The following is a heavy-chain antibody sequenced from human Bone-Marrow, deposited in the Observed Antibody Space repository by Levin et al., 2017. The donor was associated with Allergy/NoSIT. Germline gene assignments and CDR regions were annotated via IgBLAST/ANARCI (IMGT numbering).Heavy chain of an antibody. CDR2: IKQDGSEK. V-gene: IGHV3-7*03. CDR3: ARDFRGVFDY. CDR1: GFTFTSHW. J-gene: IGHJ4*02. Sequence: QPGGSLRLSCAASGFTFTSHWMSWVRQAPGKGLEWVANIKQDGSEKNYVDSVKGRLTISRDNAKNSLYLQMNSLRAEDTAVYYCARDFRGVFDYWGRGTLVTVAS.